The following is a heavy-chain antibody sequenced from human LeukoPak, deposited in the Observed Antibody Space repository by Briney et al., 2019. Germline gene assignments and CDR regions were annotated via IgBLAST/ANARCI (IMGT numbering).Heavy chain of an antibody. CDR1: GFTFSSYA. Sequence: PGGSLRLSCAASGFTFSSYAMSWVRQAPGKGLGWVSAISGSGGSTYYADSVKGRFTISRDNSKNTLYPQMNSLRAEDTAVYYCARPNSWYLYLYYFDYWGQGTLVTVSS. CDR2: ISGSGGST. V-gene: IGHV3-23*01. CDR3: ARPNSWYLYLYYFDY. J-gene: IGHJ4*02. D-gene: IGHD6-13*01.